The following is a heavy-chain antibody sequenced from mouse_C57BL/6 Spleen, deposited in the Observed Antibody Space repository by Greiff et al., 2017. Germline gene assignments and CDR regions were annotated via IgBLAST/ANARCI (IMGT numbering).Heavy chain of an antibody. CDR1: GYTFTSYW. CDR3: ARSVITTVVAPYAMDY. J-gene: IGHJ4*01. V-gene: IGHV1-69*01. D-gene: IGHD1-1*01. Sequence: VQLQQPGAELVMPGASVKLSCKASGYTFTSYWMHWVKQRPGQGLEWIGEIDPSDSYTNSTPKFKGKYTLTVDQSSSTVYMQLSSLTSEDSAVYYCARSVITTVVAPYAMDYWGQGTSVAVSS. CDR2: IDPSDSYT.